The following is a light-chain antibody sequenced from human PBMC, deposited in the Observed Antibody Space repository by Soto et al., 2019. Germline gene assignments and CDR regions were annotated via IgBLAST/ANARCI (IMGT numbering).Light chain of an antibody. J-gene: IGLJ1*01. CDR1: SGYSNYK. CDR3: GADHGSGSNFVYV. Sequence: QSVLTQPPSASASLGASVTLTCTLSSGYSNYKVDWYQQRPGKGPRFVMRVGTGGIVGSKGDGIPARFSVLGSGLNRYLTIKNIQEEDESYYRCGADHGSGSNFVYVFGTGTKLTVL. CDR2: VGTGGIVG. V-gene: IGLV9-49*01.